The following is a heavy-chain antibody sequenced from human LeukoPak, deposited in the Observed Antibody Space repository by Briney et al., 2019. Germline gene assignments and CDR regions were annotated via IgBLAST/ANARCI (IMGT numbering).Heavy chain of an antibody. CDR1: GFTFSSYG. CDR2: ISYDGSNK. Sequence: PGGSLRLSCAASGFTFSSYGMHWVRQAPGKGLEWAAVISYDGSNKYYADSVKGRFTISRDNSKNTLYLQMNSLRAEDTAVYYCAKDSLRAAAGIFYFDYWGQGTLVTVSS. D-gene: IGHD6-13*01. CDR3: AKDSLRAAAGIFYFDY. J-gene: IGHJ4*02. V-gene: IGHV3-30*18.